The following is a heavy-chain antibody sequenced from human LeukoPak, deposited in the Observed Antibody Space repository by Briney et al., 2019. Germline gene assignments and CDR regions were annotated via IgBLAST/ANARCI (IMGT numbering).Heavy chain of an antibody. V-gene: IGHV3-48*01. D-gene: IGHD3-10*01. J-gene: IGHJ5*02. CDR2: ISSASNTI. Sequence: GGSLRLSCAASGFTFSSYSMNLVRQAPGKGLEWISYISSASNTIYYADSVKGRFTISRDNAKNSVYLQMNSLRAEDTAMYYCARDGWFGDYNWFDPWGQGTLVTVSS. CDR3: ARDGWFGDYNWFDP. CDR1: GFTFSSYS.